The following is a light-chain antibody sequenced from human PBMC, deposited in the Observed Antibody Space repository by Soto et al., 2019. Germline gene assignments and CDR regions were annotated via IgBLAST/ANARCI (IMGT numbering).Light chain of an antibody. V-gene: IGKV3-20*01. J-gene: IGKJ5*01. CDR3: QQYNNWPS. CDR2: GAS. Sequence: PGERATLSCRASQSIRSNYVAWYQQKPGQGPRLLIYGASSRATGIPDRFSGSGSGTDFTLIISRLEPEDFAMYYCQQYNNWPSFGQGTRLEIK. CDR1: QSIRSNY.